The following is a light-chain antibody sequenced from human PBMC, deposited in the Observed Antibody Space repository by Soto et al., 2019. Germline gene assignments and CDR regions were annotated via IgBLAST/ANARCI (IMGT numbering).Light chain of an antibody. V-gene: IGLV2-8*01. CDR2: EVN. CDR1: SIGVGGYKY. Sequence: QSALTQPPSASGSPGQSVTISCTGTSIGVGGYKYVSWYQQHPGKAPKLMIFEVNKRPSGVPDRFSGSKSGNTASLTVSGLQAEDEADYYCSSYAGINNLGVFGTGTKLTVL. CDR3: SSYAGINNLGV. J-gene: IGLJ1*01.